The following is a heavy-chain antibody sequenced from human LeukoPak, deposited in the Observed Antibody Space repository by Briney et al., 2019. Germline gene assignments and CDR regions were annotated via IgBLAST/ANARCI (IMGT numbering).Heavy chain of an antibody. CDR2: IKQDGSEK. J-gene: IGHJ4*02. CDR1: GFTFSSYW. V-gene: IGHV3-7*01. Sequence: GGSLRLSCAASGFTFSSYWMSWVRQAPGKGLEWVANIKQDGSEKYYVDSVKGRFTISIDNAKNSLYLQMNSLRAEDTAVYYCARSAAMVTGRFDYRGQGTLVTVSS. D-gene: IGHD5-18*01. CDR3: ARSAAMVTGRFDY.